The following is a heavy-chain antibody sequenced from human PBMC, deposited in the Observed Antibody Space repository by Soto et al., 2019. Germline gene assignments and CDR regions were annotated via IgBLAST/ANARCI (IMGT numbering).Heavy chain of an antibody. CDR2: IYYSGST. CDR1: GGSISSGGYY. V-gene: IGHV4-31*03. J-gene: IGHJ3*02. CDR3: ARDLVRYCSRGSCNIRSDAFDI. Sequence: SETLSLTCTVSGGSISSGGYYWSWIRQHPGKGLEWIGYIYYSGSTYYNPSLKSRVTISVDTSKNQFSLKLSSVTAADTAVYYCARDLVRYCSRGSCNIRSDAFDIWGQRTMVTVSS. D-gene: IGHD2-15*01.